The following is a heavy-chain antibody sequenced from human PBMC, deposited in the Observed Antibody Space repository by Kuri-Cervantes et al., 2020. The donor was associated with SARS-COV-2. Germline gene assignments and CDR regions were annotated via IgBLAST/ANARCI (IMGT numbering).Heavy chain of an antibody. V-gene: IGHV4-38-2*02. J-gene: IGHJ4*02. CDR3: ARVGITIFGVGPPMGH. CDR1: GYSISSGYY. D-gene: IGHD3-3*01. CDR2: IYHSGST. Sequence: SETLSLTCTVSGYSISSGYYWGWIRQPPGKGLEWIGSIYHSGSTYYNPSLKSRVTISVDTSKNQFSLKLSSVTAADTAVYYCARVGITIFGVGPPMGHWGQGTLVTVSS.